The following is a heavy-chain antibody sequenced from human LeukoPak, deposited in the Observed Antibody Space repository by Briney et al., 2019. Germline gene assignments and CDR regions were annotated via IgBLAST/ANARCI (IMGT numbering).Heavy chain of an antibody. CDR2: TRNKANSYTT. CDR3: ARARYGSGSYYNGYYYYGMDV. CDR1: GFTFSDHY. V-gene: IGHV3-72*01. Sequence: GGSLKLSCAASGFTFSDHYMDRFRQAPGQGLEWVGRTRNKANSYTTEYAASVKGRFTISRDDSKNSLYLQMNSLKTEDTAVYYCARARYGSGSYYNGYYYYGMDVWGKGTTVTVSS. J-gene: IGHJ6*04. D-gene: IGHD3-10*01.